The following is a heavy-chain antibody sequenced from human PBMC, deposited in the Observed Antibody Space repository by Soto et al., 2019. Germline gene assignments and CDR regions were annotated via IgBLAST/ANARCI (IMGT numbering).Heavy chain of an antibody. Sequence: GSLRLSCAASGFTFSSYSMNWVRQAPGKGLEWVSSISSSSSYIYYADSVKGRFTISRDNAKNSLYLQMNSLRAEDTAVYYCAGRTEGYCSGGSCRWGAFDIWGQGTMVTVSS. CDR2: ISSSSSYI. J-gene: IGHJ3*02. D-gene: IGHD2-15*01. V-gene: IGHV3-21*01. CDR1: GFTFSSYS. CDR3: AGRTEGYCSGGSCRWGAFDI.